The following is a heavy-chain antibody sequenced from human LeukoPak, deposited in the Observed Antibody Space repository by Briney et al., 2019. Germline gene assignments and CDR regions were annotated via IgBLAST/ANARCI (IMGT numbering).Heavy chain of an antibody. J-gene: IGHJ4*02. D-gene: IGHD3-22*01. CDR3: AKDSGYYYDSSGYYYFDY. CDR1: GFTFSSYA. CDR2: ISGSGGST. Sequence: GGSLRLSCAASGFTFSSYAMSWVRQAPGKGLEWVSAISGSGGSTYSADSVKGRFTISRDNSKSTLYLQMNSLRAEDTAVYYCAKDSGYYYDSSGYYYFDYWGQGTLVTVSS. V-gene: IGHV3-23*01.